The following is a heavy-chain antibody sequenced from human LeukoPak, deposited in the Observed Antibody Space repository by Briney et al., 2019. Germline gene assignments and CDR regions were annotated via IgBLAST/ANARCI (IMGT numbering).Heavy chain of an antibody. Sequence: GGSLRLSCAASGFTFSSYAMSWVRQAPGKGLEWVSAISGSGGSTYYADSVKGRFTISRDNSKNTLYLQMNGLRAEDTAVYYCAKDGATGTWVYYYYGLDVWGKGTTVTVSS. CDR3: AKDGATGTWVYYYYGLDV. D-gene: IGHD1-1*01. J-gene: IGHJ6*04. CDR2: ISGSGGST. CDR1: GFTFSSYA. V-gene: IGHV3-23*01.